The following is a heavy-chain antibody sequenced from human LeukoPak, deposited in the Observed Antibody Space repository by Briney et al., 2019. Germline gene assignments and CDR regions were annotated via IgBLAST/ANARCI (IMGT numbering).Heavy chain of an antibody. D-gene: IGHD6-19*01. CDR2: IYDSGSA. CDR1: GDSISNYY. Sequence: SETLSPTCTVSGDSISNYYWSWIRQPPGKGLEWIGCIYDSGSANYNPSLKGRVTISLDTSKNQFSLKLSSVTAADTAVYYCARRPGGAVAAPFDYWGQGTLVTVSS. CDR3: ARRPGGAVAAPFDY. V-gene: IGHV4-59*01. J-gene: IGHJ4*02.